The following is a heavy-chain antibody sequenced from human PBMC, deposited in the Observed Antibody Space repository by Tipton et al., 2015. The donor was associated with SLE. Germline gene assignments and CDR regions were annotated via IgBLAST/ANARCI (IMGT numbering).Heavy chain of an antibody. CDR1: GGSISSYY. J-gene: IGHJ4*02. CDR3: ARQRAAADFDH. V-gene: IGHV4-59*08. CDR2: IYYSGST. D-gene: IGHD6-13*01. Sequence: TLSLTCTVSGGSISSYYWSWIRQPPGKGLEWIGYIYYSGSTYYNPSLKSRLTISVDTSKNQFSLKLSSVTAADTAVYYCARQRAAADFDHWGQGTLVTVSS.